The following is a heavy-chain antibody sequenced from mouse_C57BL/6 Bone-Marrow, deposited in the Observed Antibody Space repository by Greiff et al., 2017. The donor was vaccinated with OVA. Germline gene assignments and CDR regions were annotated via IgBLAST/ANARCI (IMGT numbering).Heavy chain of an antibody. CDR2: ISNLAYSI. CDR3: ARYAMDY. J-gene: IGHJ4*01. CDR1: GFTFSDYG. V-gene: IGHV5-15*01. Sequence: DVMLVESGGGLVQPGGSLKLSCAASGFTFSDYGMAWVRQAPRKGPEWVAFISNLAYSIYYADTVTGRFPISRENAKNTLYLEMSSLRSEDTAMYYCARYAMDYWGQGTSVTVSS.